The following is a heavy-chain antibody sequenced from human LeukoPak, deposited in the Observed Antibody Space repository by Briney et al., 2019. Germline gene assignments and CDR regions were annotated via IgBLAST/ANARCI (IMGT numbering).Heavy chain of an antibody. CDR3: ARVGTTSNFYYYYGMDV. CDR1: GFTFSSCW. V-gene: IGHV3-74*01. CDR2: INSDGSTT. Sequence: GSLRLSCAASGFTFSSCWMHWVRQAPGKGLVWVSRINSDGSTTSYADSVKGRFTISRDNAKNTLYLQMNSLRAEDTAVYYCARVGTTSNFYYYYGMDVWGQGTTVSVSS. D-gene: IGHD2/OR15-2a*01. J-gene: IGHJ6*02.